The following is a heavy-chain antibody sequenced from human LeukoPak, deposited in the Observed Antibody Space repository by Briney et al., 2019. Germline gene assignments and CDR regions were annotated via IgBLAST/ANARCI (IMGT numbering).Heavy chain of an antibody. CDR2: VSYDASTK. CDR3: AKDPSRYDSSGYYFY. J-gene: IGHJ4*02. D-gene: IGHD3-22*01. CDR1: GFTFSSYA. V-gene: IGHV3-30*01. Sequence: GGSLRPSCAASGFTFSSYAMHWVRQAPGKGLEWVAAVSYDASTKNYADSAKGRFTISRDNSKNTVYLQMDSLRAEDTAVYYCAKDPSRYDSSGYYFYWGQGTLVTVSS.